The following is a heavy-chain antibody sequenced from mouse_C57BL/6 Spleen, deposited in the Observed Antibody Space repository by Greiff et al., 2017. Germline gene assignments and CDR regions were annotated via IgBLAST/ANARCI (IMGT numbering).Heavy chain of an antibody. CDR3: ARRGNYAMDY. V-gene: IGHV5-12*01. Sequence: EVKLEESGGGLVQPGGSLKLSCAASGFTFSDYYMYWVRQTPEKRLEWVAYISNGGGSTYYPDTVKGRFTISRDNAKNTLYLQMSRLKSEDTAMYYCARRGNYAMDYWGQGTSVTVSS. J-gene: IGHJ4*01. CDR1: GFTFSDYY. CDR2: ISNGGGST.